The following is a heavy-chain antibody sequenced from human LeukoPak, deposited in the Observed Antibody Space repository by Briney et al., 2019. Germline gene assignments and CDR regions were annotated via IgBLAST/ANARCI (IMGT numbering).Heavy chain of an antibody. D-gene: IGHD1-14*01. Sequence: SETLSLTCAVSGGSISSGGYSWSWIRQPPGKGLEWIGYIYYSGSTYYNPSLKSRVTISVDASKNQFSLKLSSVTAADTAVYYCARDLNLGPYYWGQGTLVTVSS. CDR3: ARDLNLGPYY. V-gene: IGHV4-30-4*07. CDR1: GGSISSGGYS. CDR2: IYYSGST. J-gene: IGHJ4*02.